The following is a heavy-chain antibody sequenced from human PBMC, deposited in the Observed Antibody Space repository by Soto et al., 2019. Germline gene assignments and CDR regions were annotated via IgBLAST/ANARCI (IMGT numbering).Heavy chain of an antibody. CDR1: GFLLSTRGVG. D-gene: IGHD3-16*01. V-gene: IGHV2-5*01. J-gene: IGHJ4*02. CDR2: IYWHDDK. CDR3: AHFTGDSSYYFGY. Sequence: QITLKESGHTLVKPTEPLPLTCTYSGFLLSTRGVGVGWTRQPPGKALQWLAFIYWHDDKRYSPSLKSRLTITENTTKNKAVLTMTIMDTVDTAKYYYAHFTGDSSYYFGYWGQGTLVTVSS.